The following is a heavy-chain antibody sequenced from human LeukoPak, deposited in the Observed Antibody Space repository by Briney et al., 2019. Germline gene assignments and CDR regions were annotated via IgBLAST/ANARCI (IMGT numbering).Heavy chain of an antibody. V-gene: IGHV3-30*02. CDR1: GFTFSSYG. Sequence: GGSLRLSCAASGFTFSSYGMHWVRQAPGKALEWVAFIKAHGGDKYCADSVKGRFTISRDNSKNTLSLQMTSPRNEDTAVYYCVRDRDWAFDYWGQGTLVTVSS. CDR2: IKAHGGDK. CDR3: VRDRDWAFDY. D-gene: IGHD3-9*01. J-gene: IGHJ4*02.